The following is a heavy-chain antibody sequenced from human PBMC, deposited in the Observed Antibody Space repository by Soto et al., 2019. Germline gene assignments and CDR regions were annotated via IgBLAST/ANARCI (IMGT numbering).Heavy chain of an antibody. CDR3: AREVAVIAYYYFDY. CDR1: GFTFSSYG. J-gene: IGHJ4*02. D-gene: IGHD3-22*01. V-gene: IGHV3-33*01. CDR2: IWYDGSNK. Sequence: QVQLVESGGGVVQPGRSLRLSCAASGFTFSSYGMHWVRQAPGKGLEWVAVIWYDGSNKYYADSVKGRCTISSDNSKNTLYLQMNSLRAEDTAVYYCAREVAVIAYYYFDYWGQGTLVTVSS.